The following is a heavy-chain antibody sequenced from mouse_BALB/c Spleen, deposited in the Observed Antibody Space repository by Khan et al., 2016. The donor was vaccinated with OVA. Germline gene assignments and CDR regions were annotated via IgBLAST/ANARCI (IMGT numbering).Heavy chain of an antibody. J-gene: IGHJ3*01. CDR3: ARAPYGNYVGFAY. CDR2: IDPSDNET. CDR1: GYTFTSYW. Sequence: VQLQQPGAEFVKPGAPVKLSCKASGYTFTSYWMNWVKQRPGRGLEWIGRIDPSDNETHYNQKFKDKATLTVDKSSSTAYIQLNSLTSEDAAVYCCARAPYGNYVGFAYWGQGTLVTVSA. D-gene: IGHD2-1*01. V-gene: IGHV1-69*02.